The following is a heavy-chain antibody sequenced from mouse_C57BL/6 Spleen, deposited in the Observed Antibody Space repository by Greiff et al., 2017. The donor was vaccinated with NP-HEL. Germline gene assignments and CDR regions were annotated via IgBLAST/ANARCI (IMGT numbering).Heavy chain of an antibody. CDR1: GYTFTGYW. J-gene: IGHJ2*01. V-gene: IGHV1-9*01. D-gene: IGHD2-4*01. Sequence: QVQLQQSGAELMKPGASVKLSCKATGYTFTGYWIEWVKQRPGHGLEWIGEILPGSGSTNHNEKFKGKATFTADTSSNTAYMQLSSLTTEDSAIYYCARKEYDYPDYWGQGTTLTVSS. CDR3: ARKEYDYPDY. CDR2: ILPGSGST.